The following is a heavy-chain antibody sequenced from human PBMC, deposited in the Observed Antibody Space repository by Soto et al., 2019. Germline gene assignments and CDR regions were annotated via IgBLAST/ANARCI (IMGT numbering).Heavy chain of an antibody. D-gene: IGHD6-19*01. CDR1: GFTFRSNW. Sequence: EVQLVESGGGLVQRGGSLRLSCAGSGFTFRSNWMHWVRKDPGKGLVGVSRLNSDGTSANYADSVKGRFTISRDNAKNTLFLQMNSLTAEDTALYYCARGPSGWYGFDYWGQGTLVTVSS. CDR2: LNSDGTSA. CDR3: ARGPSGWYGFDY. J-gene: IGHJ4*02. V-gene: IGHV3-74*01.